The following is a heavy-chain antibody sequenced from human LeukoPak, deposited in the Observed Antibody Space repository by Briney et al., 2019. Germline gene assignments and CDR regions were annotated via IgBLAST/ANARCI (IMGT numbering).Heavy chain of an antibody. Sequence: GGSLRLSCAASGFTFSSYWMNWVGQAPGKGLVWVSRIASDGSSTTYADSVKGRFSISRDNAKNTLYLQMNSLRVEDTAVYYCARGRPHGNDYWGQGTLVTVSS. D-gene: IGHD4-23*01. V-gene: IGHV3-74*01. CDR2: IASDGSST. J-gene: IGHJ4*02. CDR3: ARGRPHGNDY. CDR1: GFTFSSYW.